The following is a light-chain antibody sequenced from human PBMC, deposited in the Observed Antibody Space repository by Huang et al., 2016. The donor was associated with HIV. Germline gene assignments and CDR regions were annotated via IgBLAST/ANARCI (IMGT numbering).Light chain of an antibody. CDR2: DAS. V-gene: IGKV3-15*01. Sequence: EIVMTQSPATVSVSPGERVTLSCRASQRVSSSLAWYQQKPGQAPRPLIYDASTRATGLPARFSGSGSGTEFTLTISSLQSEDFAVYYCQQYDNWPGTFGQGTKVEIK. CDR1: QRVSSS. J-gene: IGKJ1*01. CDR3: QQYDNWPGT.